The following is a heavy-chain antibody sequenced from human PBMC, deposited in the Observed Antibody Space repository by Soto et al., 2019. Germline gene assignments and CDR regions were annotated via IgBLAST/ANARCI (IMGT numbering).Heavy chain of an antibody. V-gene: IGHV3-53*04. D-gene: IGHD2-2*01. CDR1: GFTVTSNY. J-gene: IGHJ3*02. CDR2: IYSGGTT. Sequence: EVQLVESGGGLVQPGGSLRLSCAASGFTVTSNYMSWVRQAPGKGLEWLSIIYSGGTTYYADSVKGRFTVSGHNSTNTRYLQVNILRAEDTGVHYCARAYPDTFDIWGQGTMVTVSS. CDR3: ARAYPDTFDI.